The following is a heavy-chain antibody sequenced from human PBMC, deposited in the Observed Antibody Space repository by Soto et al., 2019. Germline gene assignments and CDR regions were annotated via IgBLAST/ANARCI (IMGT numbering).Heavy chain of an antibody. CDR3: ARYPGTIMSTIVGSSYFDY. CDR2: ISSTGDYK. V-gene: IGHV3-21*01. CDR1: GFTFSNYS. J-gene: IGHJ4*02. D-gene: IGHD5-12*01. Sequence: PGGSMRLSCAVSGFTFSNYSMNWVRQAPGKGLEWVSSISSTGDYKYYTDSVKGRFTVSRDNAKNSLYLQMNSLRAEDTAVYFCARYPGTIMSTIVGSSYFDYWGLGTLVTVSS.